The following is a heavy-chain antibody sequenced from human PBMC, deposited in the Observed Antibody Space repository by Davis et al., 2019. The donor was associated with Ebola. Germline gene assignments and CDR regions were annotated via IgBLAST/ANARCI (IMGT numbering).Heavy chain of an antibody. J-gene: IGHJ6*02. CDR2: IYPGDSDT. V-gene: IGHV5-51*01. D-gene: IGHD4-11*01. CDR3: ARHSSYSNYYYGMDV. CDR1: GYSFTSYW. Sequence: GGSLRLSCKGSGYSFTSYWIGWVRQMPGKGLEWMGIIYPGDSDTRYSPSFQGQVTISADKSISTAYLQWSSLKASDTAMYYCARHSSYSNYYYGMDVWGQGTTVTVSS.